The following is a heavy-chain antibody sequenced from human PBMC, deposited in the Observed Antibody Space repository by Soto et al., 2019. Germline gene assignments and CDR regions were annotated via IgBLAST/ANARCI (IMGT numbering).Heavy chain of an antibody. Sequence: SETLSLTCAVPGGSISSGGYSWSWIRQPPGKGLEWIGYIYHSGSIYYNPSLKSRVTISVDKSKNQFSLKLSSVTAADTAVYYCASSPLRGVVPAAMGGNYWGQGTLVTVSS. CDR3: ASSPLRGVVPAAMGGNY. CDR1: GGSISSGGYS. D-gene: IGHD2-2*01. CDR2: IYHSGSI. J-gene: IGHJ4*02. V-gene: IGHV4-30-2*01.